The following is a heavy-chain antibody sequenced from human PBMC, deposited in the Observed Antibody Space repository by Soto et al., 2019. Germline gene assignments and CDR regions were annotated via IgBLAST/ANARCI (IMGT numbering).Heavy chain of an antibody. CDR2: ITGSGDSISCADSI. V-gene: IGHV3-48*04. J-gene: IGHJ4*02. D-gene: IGHD3-16*01. CDR1: GFSFSSYC. Sequence: GGSLRLSCAASGFSFSSYCMSWVRQAPGKGLEWISYITGSGDSISCADSISYADSVKGRFTIFRDNSENSLYLQMNRLRAEDTAVYYCARDATFCLDCWGRGTLVTVSS. CDR3: ARDATFCLDC.